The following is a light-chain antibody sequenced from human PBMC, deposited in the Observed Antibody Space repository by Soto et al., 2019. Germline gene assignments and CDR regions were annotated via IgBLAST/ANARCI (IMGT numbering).Light chain of an antibody. CDR3: MQALQTRWT. Sequence: DIVMTQSPLSLPVTPGEPASISCRSSQSLLHSNGYNYLDWYLQKPGQSPQLLIYLGSNRASGVHDRFSGSGSGTDVTLKISRVEAEDVGVYYCMQALQTRWTFGQGTKVEIK. J-gene: IGKJ1*01. V-gene: IGKV2-28*01. CDR1: QSLLHSNGYNY. CDR2: LGS.